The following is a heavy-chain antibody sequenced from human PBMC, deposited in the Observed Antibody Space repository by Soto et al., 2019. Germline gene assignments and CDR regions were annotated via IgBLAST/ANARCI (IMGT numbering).Heavy chain of an antibody. D-gene: IGHD3-9*01. CDR3: VRADFDQYFDY. Sequence: ASVKVSCKASGFTFTNYYMHWVRQAPEQGLEWMEIISPSGDSANYAQRFQGRVTMTRDTSTSTVYMELSSLTSEDTAVYYCVRADFDQYFDYWGQGSLGTVSA. CDR1: GFTFTNYY. CDR2: ISPSGDSA. V-gene: IGHV1-46*01. J-gene: IGHJ4*02.